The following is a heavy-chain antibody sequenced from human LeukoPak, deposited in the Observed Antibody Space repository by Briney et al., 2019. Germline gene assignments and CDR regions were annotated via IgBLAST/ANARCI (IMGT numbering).Heavy chain of an antibody. CDR3: ARERIAVAGRAAYYYYGMDV. CDR1: GFTVSSNY. CDR2: IYSGGST. V-gene: IGHV3-53*04. Sequence: GGSLRLSCAASGFTVSSNYMSWVRQAPGKGLEWVSVIYSGGSTYYADSVKGRFTISRHNSKNTLYLQMNSLRAEDTAVYYCARERIAVAGRAAYYYYGMDVWGQGTTVTVSS. D-gene: IGHD6-19*01. J-gene: IGHJ6*02.